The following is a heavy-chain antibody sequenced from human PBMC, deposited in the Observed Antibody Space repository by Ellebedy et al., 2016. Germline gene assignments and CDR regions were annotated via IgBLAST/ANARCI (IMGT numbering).Heavy chain of an antibody. Sequence: ASVKVSXXASGYTFIGYYMHWVRQAPGQGLEWMGIINPSGGSTSYAQKFQGRVTMTRDTSTSTVYMELSSLRAEDTAVYYCARNMDTAMVSDYYYYGMDVWGQGTTVTVSS. D-gene: IGHD5-18*01. CDR3: ARNMDTAMVSDYYYYGMDV. CDR2: INPSGGST. CDR1: GYTFIGYY. J-gene: IGHJ6*02. V-gene: IGHV1-46*01.